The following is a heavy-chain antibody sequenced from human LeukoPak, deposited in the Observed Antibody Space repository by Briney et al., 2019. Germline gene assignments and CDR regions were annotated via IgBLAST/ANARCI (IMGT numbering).Heavy chain of an antibody. J-gene: IGHJ4*02. V-gene: IGHV1-18*01. CDR1: GYTFTSNV. Sequence: ASVKVSCKASGYTFTSNVFTWVRQAPGKGLEWMGWISAYNGQTNYAQSLQGRAGMTTDTSTSTAYMELRSLRSDDTAVYYCARDGYSYGYNWGQGTLVTVSS. CDR3: ARDGYSYGYN. CDR2: ISAYNGQT. D-gene: IGHD5-18*01.